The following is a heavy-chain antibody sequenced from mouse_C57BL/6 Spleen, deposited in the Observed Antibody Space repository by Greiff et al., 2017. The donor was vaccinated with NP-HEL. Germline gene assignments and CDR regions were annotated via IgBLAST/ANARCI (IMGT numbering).Heavy chain of an antibody. CDR2: INYDGSST. D-gene: IGHD2-3*01. V-gene: IGHV5-16*01. J-gene: IGHJ2*01. Sequence: EVQLEESEAGLVQPGTSMKLSCTASGFTFSDYYMAWVRQVPEQGLEWVANINYDGSSTYYMDSLKSRFIISRDNAKNILYLQLSSLKSEETATYYCAREGYDGYYFDYWGQGTTLTVSS. CDR3: AREGYDGYYFDY. CDR1: GFTFSDYY.